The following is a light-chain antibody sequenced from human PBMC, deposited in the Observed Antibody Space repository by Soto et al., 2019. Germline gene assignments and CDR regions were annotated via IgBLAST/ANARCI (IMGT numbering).Light chain of an antibody. CDR1: QSVSSSY. Sequence: EIVLTQSPGTLSLSPGERATLSCRASQSVSSSYLAWYQQKPGQAPRLLIYGASSRATGIPDRFSGSGSGKDFTLNIRRLEPEDFAVYYCQQFGSSPLFTFGPGTKVDVK. CDR2: GAS. J-gene: IGKJ3*01. CDR3: QQFGSSPLFT. V-gene: IGKV3-20*01.